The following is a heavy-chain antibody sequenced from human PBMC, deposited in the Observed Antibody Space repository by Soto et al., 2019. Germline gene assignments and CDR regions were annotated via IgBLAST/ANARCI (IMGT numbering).Heavy chain of an antibody. CDR3: ARGLTGIAVAGTSGFDY. CDR1: GGSFSGYY. V-gene: IGHV4-34*01. D-gene: IGHD6-19*01. J-gene: IGHJ4*02. Sequence: QVQLQQWGAGLLKPSETLSLTCAVYGGSFSGYYWSWIRQPPGKGLEWIGKINHSGSTNYNPSLKSRVTISVDTSKNQFSLKLSSVTAADTAVYYCARGLTGIAVAGTSGFDYWGQGTLVTVSS. CDR2: INHSGST.